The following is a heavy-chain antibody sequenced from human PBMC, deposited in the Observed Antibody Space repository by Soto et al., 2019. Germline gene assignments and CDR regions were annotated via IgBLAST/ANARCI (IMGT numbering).Heavy chain of an antibody. Sequence: QVQLVQSGAEVKKPGSSVKVSCKASGGTFSSYAISWVRQAPGQGLEWMGGIIPIFGTANYAQKFQGRVTIPADESTITAYMELSSLRSEDTAVYYCATQGVPNYYYYGMDVWGQGTTVTVSS. J-gene: IGHJ6*02. CDR2: IIPIFGTA. CDR3: ATQGVPNYYYYGMDV. D-gene: IGHD2-2*01. CDR1: GGTFSSYA. V-gene: IGHV1-69*12.